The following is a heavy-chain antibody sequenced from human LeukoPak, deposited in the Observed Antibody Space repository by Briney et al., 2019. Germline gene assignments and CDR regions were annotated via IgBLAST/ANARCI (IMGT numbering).Heavy chain of an antibody. CDR2: IRYDGSNK. J-gene: IGHJ5*02. D-gene: IGHD3-3*01. CDR1: GFTFSSYG. CDR3: AKGIDFRSGYYPENWFDP. V-gene: IGHV3-30*02. Sequence: GGSLRLSCAASGFTFSSYGMHWVRQAPGKGLEWVAFIRYDGSNKYYADSVKGRFTISRDNSKNTLYLQMNSLRAEDTAVYYCAKGIDFRSGYYPENWFDPWGQGTLVTVSS.